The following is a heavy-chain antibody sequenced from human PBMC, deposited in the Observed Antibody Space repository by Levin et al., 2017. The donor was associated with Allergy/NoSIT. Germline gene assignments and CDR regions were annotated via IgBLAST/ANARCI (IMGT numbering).Heavy chain of an antibody. D-gene: IGHD3-10*01. J-gene: IGHJ4*02. CDR1: GFTFSSYA. Sequence: GGSLRLSCAASGFTFSSYAMSWVRQAPGKGLEWVSAISGSGGSTYYADSVKGRFTISRDNSKNTLYLQMNSLRAEDTAVYYCAKWMVRGVTHMAFDYWGQGTLVTVAA. CDR3: AKWMVRGVTHMAFDY. CDR2: ISGSGGST. V-gene: IGHV3-23*01.